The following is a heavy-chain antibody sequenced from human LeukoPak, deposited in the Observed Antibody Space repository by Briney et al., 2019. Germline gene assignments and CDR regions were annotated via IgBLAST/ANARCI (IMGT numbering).Heavy chain of an antibody. J-gene: IGHJ6*02. CDR2: INPNSGST. V-gene: IGHV1-2*06. D-gene: IGHD2-15*01. CDR1: GYTFTGYY. Sequence: ASVKVSCKASGYTFTGYYMHWVRQAPGQGLEWMGRINPNSGSTNYAQKFQGRVTMTRDTSISTAYMELSRLRSDDTAVYYCARAYIDYYYGMDVWGQGTTVTVSS. CDR3: ARAYIDYYYGMDV.